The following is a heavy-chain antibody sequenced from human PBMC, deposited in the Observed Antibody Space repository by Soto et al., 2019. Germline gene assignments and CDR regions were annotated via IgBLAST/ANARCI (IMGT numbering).Heavy chain of an antibody. V-gene: IGHV1-46*01. Sequence: GASVKVSCKASGYTFTSYYMYWVRQAPGQGLEWMGIINPSGGSTSYAQKFQGRVTMTRDTSTSTVYMELSSLRSEDTAVYYCARDMRDHYDILTGYPARYYYYYGMDVWGQGTTVTVSS. J-gene: IGHJ6*02. D-gene: IGHD3-9*01. CDR3: ARDMRDHYDILTGYPARYYYYYGMDV. CDR2: INPSGGST. CDR1: GYTFTSYY.